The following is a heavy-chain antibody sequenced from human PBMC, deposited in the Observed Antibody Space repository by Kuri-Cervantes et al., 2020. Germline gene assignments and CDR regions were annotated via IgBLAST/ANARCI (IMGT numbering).Heavy chain of an antibody. V-gene: IGHV3-30-3*01. D-gene: IGHD2-15*01. CDR2: ISYDGSNK. J-gene: IGHJ4*02. CDR3: ARDDMNDY. CDR1: GFTFSSYA. Sequence: SCAASGFTFSSYAMHWVRQAPGKGLEWVAVISYDGSNKYYADSVKGRFTISRDNSKNTLYLQMNSLRAEDTAVFYCARDDMNDYWGQGTLVTVSS.